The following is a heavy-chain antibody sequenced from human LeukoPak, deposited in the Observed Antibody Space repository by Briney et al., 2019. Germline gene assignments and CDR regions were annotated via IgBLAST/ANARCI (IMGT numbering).Heavy chain of an antibody. Sequence: SETLSLTCTVSGGSISRSSYFWGWIRQPPGKGLEWIGSIYYSGSTYYNPSLESRVTISVDTSNNQFSLKLSSVTATDTAAYYCASPSGGDYLPWGQGTLVTVSS. CDR3: ASPSGGDYLP. J-gene: IGHJ5*02. V-gene: IGHV4-39*01. CDR2: IYYSGST. D-gene: IGHD4-17*01. CDR1: GGSISRSSYF.